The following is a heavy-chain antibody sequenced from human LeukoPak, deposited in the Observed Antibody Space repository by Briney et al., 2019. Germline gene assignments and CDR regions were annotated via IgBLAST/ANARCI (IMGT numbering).Heavy chain of an antibody. V-gene: IGHV3-21*01. CDR1: GFTLSSQS. D-gene: IGHD1-14*01. CDR2: MSSSSSYI. J-gene: IGHJ6*03. Sequence: GGSLRLSCAASGFTLSSQSMNWVRQAPGKGLEWVSSMSSSSSYIYYADSVKGRFTISRDNAKNSLYLQMSSLRAEDTAVYYCARSPAGANYYLDVWGKGTTVTISS. CDR3: ARSPAGANYYLDV.